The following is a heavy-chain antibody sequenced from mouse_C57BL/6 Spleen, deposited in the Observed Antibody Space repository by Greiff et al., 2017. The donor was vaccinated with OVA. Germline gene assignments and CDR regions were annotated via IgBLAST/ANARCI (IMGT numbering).Heavy chain of an antibody. V-gene: IGHV1-82*01. CDR1: GYAFSSSW. CDR3: AREGPLYGWFAY. CDR2: IYPGDGDT. Sequence: VKLVESGPELVKPGASVKISCKASGYAFSSSWMNWVKQRPGKGLEWIGRIYPGDGDTNYNGKFKGKATLTADKSSSTAYMQLSSLTSEDSAVYFCAREGPLYGWFAYWGQGTLVTVSA. D-gene: IGHD1-1*02. J-gene: IGHJ3*01.